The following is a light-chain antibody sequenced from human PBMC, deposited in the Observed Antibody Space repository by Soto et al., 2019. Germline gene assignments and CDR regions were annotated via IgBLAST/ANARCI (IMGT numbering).Light chain of an antibody. CDR2: KAS. CDR1: QSISIW. J-gene: IGKJ1*01. Sequence: QMTQSPSTLSASVGDRVTITCRASQSISIWLAWYQQTPGKAPKLLIYKASSLQSGVPSRFSGSGSGTEFTLTISSLQPDDFATYYCQQYNSYSRTFGQGTKVEIK. V-gene: IGKV1-5*03. CDR3: QQYNSYSRT.